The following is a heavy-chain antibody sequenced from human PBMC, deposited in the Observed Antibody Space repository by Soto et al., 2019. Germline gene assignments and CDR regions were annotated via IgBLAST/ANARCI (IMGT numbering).Heavy chain of an antibody. Sequence: QVQLQESGPGLVKPSQTLSLTCTVSGGSISSGDYYWSWIRQPPGKGLEWIGYIYHSGSTYYNPSIKSRVTISEDTSKNQFSLKLSSVTAADTAVYYCARERPDGARLDPWGQGTLVTVSS. CDR1: GGSISSGDYY. J-gene: IGHJ5*02. D-gene: IGHD6-6*01. V-gene: IGHV4-30-4*01. CDR2: IYHSGST. CDR3: ARERPDGARLDP.